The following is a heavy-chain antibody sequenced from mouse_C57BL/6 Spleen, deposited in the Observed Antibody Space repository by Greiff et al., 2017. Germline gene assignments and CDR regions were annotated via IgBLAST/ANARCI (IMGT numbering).Heavy chain of an antibody. CDR3: AGITAVVAGDY. V-gene: IGHV1-64*01. D-gene: IGHD1-1*01. CDR2: IHPNSGST. CDR1: GYTFTSYW. Sequence: QVQLQQPGAELVKPGASVKLSCKASGYTFTSYWMHWVKQRPGQGLEWIGMIHPNSGSTNYNEKFKSKATLTVDKSSSTAYMQLSSLTSEDSAVYYCAGITAVVAGDYWGQGTTLTVSS. J-gene: IGHJ2*01.